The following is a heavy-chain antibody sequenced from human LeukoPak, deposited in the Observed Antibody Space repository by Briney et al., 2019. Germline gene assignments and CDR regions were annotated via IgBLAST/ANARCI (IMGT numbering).Heavy chain of an antibody. Sequence: ETSVKVSCKASGFTFTSSAMQWVRQARGQRLEWIGWIVVGSGNTNYAQKFQERVTITRDMSTSTAYMELSSLRSEDTAVYYCAAVFGGFGSHPVNDAFDIWGQGTMVTVSS. CDR3: AAVFGGFGSHPVNDAFDI. V-gene: IGHV1-58*02. D-gene: IGHD3-3*01. J-gene: IGHJ3*02. CDR2: IVVGSGNT. CDR1: GFTFTSSA.